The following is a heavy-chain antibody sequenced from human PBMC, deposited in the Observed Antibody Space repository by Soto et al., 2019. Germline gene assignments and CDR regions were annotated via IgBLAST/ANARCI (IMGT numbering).Heavy chain of an antibody. V-gene: IGHV4-28*01. D-gene: IGHD1-26*01. CDR3: ATKDNGKYYLDF. CDR2: IHYSGFT. CDR1: GYSISSDNW. Sequence: QVQLQESGPGLVKPSDTLSLTCGVSGYSISSDNWWVWIRQPPGKGLEWIGYIHYSGFTYSNPSLKSRLTMSVDTSKNQFSLKLSSVTAVDTAVYYCATKDNGKYYLDFWGQGALVTVSS. J-gene: IGHJ4*02.